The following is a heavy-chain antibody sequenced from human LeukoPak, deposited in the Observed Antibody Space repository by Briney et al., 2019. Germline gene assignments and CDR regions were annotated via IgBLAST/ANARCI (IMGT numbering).Heavy chain of an antibody. CDR2: ISGSGATL. V-gene: IGHV3-11*01. D-gene: IGHD3-22*01. J-gene: IGHJ4*02. CDR1: GFNFSDHY. CDR3: ARALYGSSGYYDY. Sequence: GGSMRLACAASGFNFSDHYMSWVRQTPGRCLEWDTYISGSGATLHHADSVKGRFTISRDNAKNSLSLQMNSLRAEDTALYYCARALYGSSGYYDYWGQGILVTVSS.